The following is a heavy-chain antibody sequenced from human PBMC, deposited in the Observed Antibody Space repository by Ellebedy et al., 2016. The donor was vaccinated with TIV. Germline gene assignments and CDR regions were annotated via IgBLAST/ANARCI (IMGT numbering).Heavy chain of an antibody. Sequence: MPSETLSLTCTVSGGSIGAYYWSWIRQPPGKGLEWIGYVYYSGSTNYSPSLKSRVPISVDTSKNQFSLKLSSVTAADTAVYYCARDTTDYYYGSGSYYKWFDPWGQGTLVTVSS. CDR1: GGSIGAYY. D-gene: IGHD3-10*01. CDR3: ARDTTDYYYGSGSYYKWFDP. CDR2: VYYSGST. J-gene: IGHJ5*02. V-gene: IGHV4-59*01.